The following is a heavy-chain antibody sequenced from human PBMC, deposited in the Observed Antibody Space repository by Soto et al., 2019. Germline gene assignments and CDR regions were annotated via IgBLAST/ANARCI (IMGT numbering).Heavy chain of an antibody. V-gene: IGHV1-18*01. CDR3: ARYLEQWGEYFQH. Sequence: QVQLVQSGAEVKKPGASVKVSCKAPGYTFTSYGISWVRQAPGQGLEWMGWISAYNGNTNYAQKLQGRVTILTDTHTSTAYMELRSLRADDKAEYYCARYLEQWGEYFQHWGQGTLVTVSS. D-gene: IGHD6-19*01. J-gene: IGHJ1*01. CDR2: ISAYNGNT. CDR1: GYTFTSYG.